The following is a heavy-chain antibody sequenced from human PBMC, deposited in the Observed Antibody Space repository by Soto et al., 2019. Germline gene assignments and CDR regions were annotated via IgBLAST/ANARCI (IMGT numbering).Heavy chain of an antibody. CDR2: IYWDDNR. D-gene: IGHD6-19*01. V-gene: IGHV2-5*02. Sequence: QITLKESGPTLVKPTQTLTLTSTFSGVSLTSSGMSVGWIRQPPGKALEWLALIYWDDNRRYSPSLRGRLTVTKDTSKNQVVLTMTNMDAVGTATYYCAHRHTSVAGAFDYWGQGTLVTVS. J-gene: IGHJ4*02. CDR3: AHRHTSVAGAFDY. CDR1: GVSLTSSGMS.